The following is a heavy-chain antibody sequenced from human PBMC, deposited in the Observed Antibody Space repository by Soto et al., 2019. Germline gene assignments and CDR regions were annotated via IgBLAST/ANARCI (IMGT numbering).Heavy chain of an antibody. Sequence: QVQLVQSGAEVKKPGASVKVSCKASGYTFTSYDINWVRQATGQGLEWMGWMNPDSGNTGYAQKFQGRVTMTRNTSISTAYMELSSLRSEDTAVYYCARGTGDSSSWWYYFDYWGQGTLVTVSS. V-gene: IGHV1-8*01. CDR2: MNPDSGNT. D-gene: IGHD6-13*01. CDR1: GYTFTSYD. CDR3: ARGTGDSSSWWYYFDY. J-gene: IGHJ4*02.